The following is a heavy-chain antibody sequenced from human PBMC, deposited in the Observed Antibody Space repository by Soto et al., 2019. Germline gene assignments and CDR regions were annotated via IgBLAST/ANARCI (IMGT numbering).Heavy chain of an antibody. J-gene: IGHJ5*02. D-gene: IGHD6-19*01. Sequence: QVQLVQSGAEVKKPGASVKVSCKASGYTFTSYAMHWVRQAPGQRLEWIGWINAGNGNTKYSQKFQGRVTITRDTSASTAYMELSSLRSEDTAVYYCARDRKVAVAGTLDWFDPWGQGTLVTVSS. CDR3: ARDRKVAVAGTLDWFDP. CDR1: GYTFTSYA. V-gene: IGHV1-3*01. CDR2: INAGNGNT.